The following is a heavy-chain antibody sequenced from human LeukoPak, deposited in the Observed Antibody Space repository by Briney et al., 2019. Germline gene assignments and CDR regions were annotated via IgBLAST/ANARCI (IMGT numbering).Heavy chain of an antibody. D-gene: IGHD3-22*01. Sequence: GGSLRLSCAASGFTFSNYCKHWVRQAPGKGLVWVSRINSDGSSTSYADSVKGRFTISRDNRKNTLYLQMNNLRAEDTAVYYCARDPHGYWWFDPWGQGTLVTVSS. CDR2: INSDGSST. J-gene: IGHJ5*02. CDR3: ARDPHGYWWFDP. V-gene: IGHV3-74*01. CDR1: GFTFSNYC.